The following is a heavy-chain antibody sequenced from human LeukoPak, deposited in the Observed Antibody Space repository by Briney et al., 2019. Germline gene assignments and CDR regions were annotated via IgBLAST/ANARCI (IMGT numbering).Heavy chain of an antibody. D-gene: IGHD6-13*01. J-gene: IGHJ3*02. CDR3: AKDRGYSSSYQTNAFDI. Sequence: PGGSLRLSCAASGFTFSSYAMSWVRQAPGKGLEWVSAISGSGSSTYYADSVKGRLTISRDNSKNTLYLQMNSLRAEDTAVYYCAKDRGYSSSYQTNAFDIWGQGTMVTVSS. CDR1: GFTFSSYA. CDR2: ISGSGSST. V-gene: IGHV3-23*01.